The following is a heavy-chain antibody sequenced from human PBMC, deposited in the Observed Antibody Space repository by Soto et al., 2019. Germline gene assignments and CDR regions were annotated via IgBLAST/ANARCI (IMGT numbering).Heavy chain of an antibody. Sequence: GGSLRLSCAASGFTFSDHYMDWVRQAPGKGLEWVARIRNKANSYTTEYAASVKGRFTISRDDLKNSLYLQMNSLKTEDTAVYYCSIAGIVTTPYFFDYWGQGTLVNVSS. CDR3: SIAGIVTTPYFFDY. D-gene: IGHD5-12*01. J-gene: IGHJ4*02. CDR1: GFTFSDHY. V-gene: IGHV3-72*01. CDR2: IRNKANSYTT.